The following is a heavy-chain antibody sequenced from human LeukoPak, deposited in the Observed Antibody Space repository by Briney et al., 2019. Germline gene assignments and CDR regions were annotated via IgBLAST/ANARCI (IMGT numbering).Heavy chain of an antibody. J-gene: IGHJ6*02. CDR1: GGTFSSYA. CDR3: ARDWRFLEWLVHYYYYGMDV. Sequence: GASVKVSCKASGGTFSSYAISWVRQAPGQGLEWMGWINTNTGNPTYAQGFTGRFVFSLDTSVSTAYLQISSLKAEDTAVYYCARDWRFLEWLVHYYYYGMDVWGRGTTVTVSS. CDR2: INTNTGNP. D-gene: IGHD3-3*01. V-gene: IGHV7-4-1*02.